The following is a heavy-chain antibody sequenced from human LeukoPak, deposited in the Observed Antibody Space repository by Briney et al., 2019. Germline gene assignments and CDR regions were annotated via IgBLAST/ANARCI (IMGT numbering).Heavy chain of an antibody. V-gene: IGHV3-23*01. Sequence: PGGSLRLSCAASGFTFSSYAMSWVRQAPGKGLEWVSAISGSGGSTYYADSVKGRFTISRDNSKNTLYLQMNSLRAEDTAVYYCAKGRGSISSGWYDYYYYYMDVWGKGTTVTVSS. CDR3: AKGRGSISSGWYDYYYYYMDV. J-gene: IGHJ6*03. D-gene: IGHD6-19*01. CDR1: GFTFSSYA. CDR2: ISGSGGST.